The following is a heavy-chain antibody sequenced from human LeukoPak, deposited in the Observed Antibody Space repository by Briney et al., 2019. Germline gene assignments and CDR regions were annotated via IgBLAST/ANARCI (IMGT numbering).Heavy chain of an antibody. J-gene: IGHJ4*02. D-gene: IGHD3-10*01. CDR2: IYYSGST. CDR1: GGSISSGGYY. Sequence: SETLSLTCTVSGGSISSGGYYWSWIRQHPGKGLEWIGYIYYSGSTYYNPSLKSRVTISVDTSKNQFSLKLSSVTAADTAVYYCARVVRLGGSGSYYKAYRVFVIDYWGQGTLVTVSS. CDR3: ARVVRLGGSGSYYKAYRVFVIDY. V-gene: IGHV4-31*03.